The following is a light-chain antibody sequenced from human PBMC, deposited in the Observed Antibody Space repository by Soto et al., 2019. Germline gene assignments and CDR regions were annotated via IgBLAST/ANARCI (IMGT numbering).Light chain of an antibody. CDR2: WAS. V-gene: IGKV4-1*01. CDR3: QQYYTTPT. J-gene: IGKJ1*01. Sequence: DIVMTQSPDSLAVSLGERATIDCKSSQSVLYSSNNKNYLAWYRQKPGQPPKLLIYWASTRKSGVPDRFSGSGSGTDFTLTITSLQAEDGAIYYCQQYYTTPTFGQGTKVEIK. CDR1: QSVLYSSNNKNY.